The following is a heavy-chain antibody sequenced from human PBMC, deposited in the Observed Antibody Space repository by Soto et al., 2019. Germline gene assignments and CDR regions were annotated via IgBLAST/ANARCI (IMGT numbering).Heavy chain of an antibody. V-gene: IGHV3-23*01. Sequence: PGGSLRLSCAASGFTFSSYAMSWVRQAPGKGLEWVSAISGSGGSTYYADSVKGRFTISRDNSKNTLYLQMNSLRAEDTAVYYCAKDRKITIFCVVIDYYYYYGMDVWGQGTKVTVSS. CDR3: AKDRKITIFCVVIDYYYYYGMDV. CDR1: GFTFSSYA. CDR2: ISGSGGST. J-gene: IGHJ6*02. D-gene: IGHD3-3*01.